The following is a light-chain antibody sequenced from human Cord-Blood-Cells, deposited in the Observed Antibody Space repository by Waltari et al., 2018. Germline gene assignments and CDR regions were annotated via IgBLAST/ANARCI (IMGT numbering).Light chain of an antibody. J-gene: IGKJ4*01. Sequence: ELVLTQSPATLSLSPGQSATPSCRASQRVSSYLAWYQQKPGQAPRLLIYDASNRATGIPARFSGSGSGTDFTLTISSLEPEDFAVYYCQQRSNWPPTFGGGTKVEIK. CDR1: QRVSSY. CDR3: QQRSNWPPT. V-gene: IGKV3-11*01. CDR2: DAS.